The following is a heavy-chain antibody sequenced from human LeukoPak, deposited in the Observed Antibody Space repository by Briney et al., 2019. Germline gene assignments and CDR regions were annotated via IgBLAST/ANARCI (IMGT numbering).Heavy chain of an antibody. J-gene: IGHJ4*02. CDR2: INPNSGGT. Sequence: ASVKVSCKASGYTFTGYYMHWVRQAPGQGLEWMGWINPNSGGTNYAQKFQGRVTMTRDTSISTAYMELCRLRSDDTAVYYCARDWRGSGWLDYWGQGTLVTVSS. V-gene: IGHV1-2*02. CDR1: GYTFTGYY. D-gene: IGHD6-19*01. CDR3: ARDWRGSGWLDY.